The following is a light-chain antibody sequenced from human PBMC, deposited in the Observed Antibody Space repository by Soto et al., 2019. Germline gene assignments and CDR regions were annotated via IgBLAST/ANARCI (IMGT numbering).Light chain of an antibody. CDR1: QSVSSN. Sequence: EIVMTQSPATLSVSPGERATLSCTASQSVSSNLAWYQQKPGQAPRLLIYSASTRATGIPARFSGSGSGTEFTLTISSLQSEDFAVYYCQKYNDWPPSWTFGQGTKVEIK. CDR2: SAS. J-gene: IGKJ1*01. V-gene: IGKV3-15*01. CDR3: QKYNDWPPSWT.